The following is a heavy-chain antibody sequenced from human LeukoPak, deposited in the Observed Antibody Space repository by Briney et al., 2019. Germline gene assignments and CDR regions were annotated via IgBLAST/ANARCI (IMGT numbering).Heavy chain of an antibody. J-gene: IGHJ5*02. CDR3: ARVRGDSSAPAFNWFAP. V-gene: IGHV1-2*02. D-gene: IGHD4-17*01. CDR2: MNPNSGAT. Sequence: ASVNVSCKPSGYTFTGYYIHWVRQAPAQGLEWMGWMNPNSGATNYAQKFQGRVTMTRDTSISTAYMELSRLKSDDTALYYCARVRGDSSAPAFNWFAPWGQGTLDTVSS. CDR1: GYTFTGYY.